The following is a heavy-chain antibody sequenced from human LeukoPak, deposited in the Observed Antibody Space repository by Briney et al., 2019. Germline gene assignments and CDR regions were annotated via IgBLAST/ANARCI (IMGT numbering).Heavy chain of an antibody. CDR2: IASDGRDK. V-gene: IGHV3-30*04. J-gene: IGHJ4*02. Sequence: GKSLRLSCAASGFTFSSYAVHWARQAPGKGLEWVAVIASDGRDKHHAESVKGRFTISRDNSKSTLYLQTNSLRAEDTAVYYCARDLRRIAAYYFDFWGQGTLVTVSS. CDR1: GFTFSSYA. D-gene: IGHD6-25*01. CDR3: ARDLRRIAAYYFDF.